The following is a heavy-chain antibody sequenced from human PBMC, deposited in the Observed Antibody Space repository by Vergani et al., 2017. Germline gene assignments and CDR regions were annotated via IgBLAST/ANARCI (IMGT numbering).Heavy chain of an antibody. V-gene: IGHV3-7*01. CDR3: ARISGGSAPYLHY. CDR1: GSTSNSNG. Sequence: VQLVESGGGVVQPGGPLRFPCAPLGSTSNSNGMHWFCQTPGKGLEWVASIKRDGTETFYVDSVKGGFTISRDNAKTTLYLQMNSLRDEDRGVYYCARISGGSAPYLHYWGQGTLVTVAS. J-gene: IGHJ1*01. D-gene: IGHD2-15*01. CDR2: IKRDGTET.